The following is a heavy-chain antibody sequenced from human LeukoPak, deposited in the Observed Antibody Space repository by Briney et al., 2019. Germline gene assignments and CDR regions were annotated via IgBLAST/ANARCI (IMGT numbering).Heavy chain of an antibody. V-gene: IGHV1-18*01. D-gene: IGHD6-13*01. CDR1: GYTFTSYG. J-gene: IGHJ6*03. Sequence: ASVKVSCKASGYTFTSYGISWVRQAPGQGVEWMGWISAYNGNTNYAQELQGRVTMTTDTSTSTAYMELRSLRSDDTAVYYCARGDSSSWYPLNYYYYYYMDVWGKGTTVTVSS. CDR2: ISAYNGNT. CDR3: ARGDSSSWYPLNYYYYYYMDV.